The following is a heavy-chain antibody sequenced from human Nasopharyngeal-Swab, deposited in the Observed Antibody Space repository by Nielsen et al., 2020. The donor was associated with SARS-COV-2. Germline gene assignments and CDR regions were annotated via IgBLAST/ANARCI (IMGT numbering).Heavy chain of an antibody. J-gene: IGHJ4*02. CDR1: GFTFDDYA. Sequence: GKSLKISCAASGFTFDDYAMHWVRQAPGKGLEWVSGISWNSGSIGYADSVKGRFTISRDNAKNSLYLQMNSLRAEDTALYYCARANSGWYYFDYWGQGTLVTVSS. D-gene: IGHD6-19*01. CDR2: ISWNSGSI. V-gene: IGHV3-9*01. CDR3: ARANSGWYYFDY.